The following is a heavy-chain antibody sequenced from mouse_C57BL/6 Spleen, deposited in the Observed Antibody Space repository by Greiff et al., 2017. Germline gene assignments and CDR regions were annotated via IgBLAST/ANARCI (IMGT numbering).Heavy chain of an antibody. J-gene: IGHJ2*01. D-gene: IGHD4-1*01. V-gene: IGHV1-64*01. CDR1: GYTFTSYW. Sequence: VQLKQPGAELVKPGASVKLSCKASGYTFTSYWMHWVKQRPGHGLEWIGMIHPNSGSTNYNEKFKSKATLTVDKSSSTAYMQLSSLTSEDSAVYYWARESGTDFDYWGQGTTRTVSS. CDR3: ARESGTDFDY. CDR2: IHPNSGST.